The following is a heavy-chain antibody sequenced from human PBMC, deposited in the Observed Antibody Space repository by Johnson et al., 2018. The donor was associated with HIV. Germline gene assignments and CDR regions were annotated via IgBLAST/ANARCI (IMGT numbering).Heavy chain of an antibody. J-gene: IGHJ3*01. CDR2: ISYDGSNK. D-gene: IGHD1-14*01. CDR3: ATRDPTYRPGAFDL. CDR1: GFTFSDYY. Sequence: QVQLVESGGGVVQPGRSLRLSCAASGFTFSDYYMSWIRQAPGKGLEWVAVISYDGSNKYYADSVKGRFTISRDNSKNTLYLQMNSLRAEDTAVYYCATRDPTYRPGAFDLWGQGTMVTVSS. V-gene: IGHV3-30-3*01.